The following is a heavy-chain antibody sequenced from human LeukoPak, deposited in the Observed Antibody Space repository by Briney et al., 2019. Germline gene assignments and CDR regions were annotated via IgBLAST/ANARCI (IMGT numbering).Heavy chain of an antibody. CDR3: AREGYDYDFWSGYYRRFDY. V-gene: IGHV4-34*01. D-gene: IGHD3-3*01. Sequence: SETLSLTCAVYGGSFSGYYWSWIRQPPGKGLEWIGEINHSGSTNYNPSLKSRVTISVATSKNQFSLKLSSVTAADTAVYYCAREGYDYDFWSGYYRRFDYWGQGTLVTVSS. CDR1: GGSFSGYY. CDR2: INHSGST. J-gene: IGHJ4*02.